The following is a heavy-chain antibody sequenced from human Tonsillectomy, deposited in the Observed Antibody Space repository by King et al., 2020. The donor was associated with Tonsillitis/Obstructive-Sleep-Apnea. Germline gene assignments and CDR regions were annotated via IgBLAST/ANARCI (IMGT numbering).Heavy chain of an antibody. CDR1: GFTFSSYW. J-gene: IGHJ6*03. D-gene: IGHD6-13*01. CDR2: IKQDGSEK. Sequence: VQLVESGGGLVQPGGSLRLSCAASGFTFSSYWMSWVRQAPGKGLEWVANIKQDGSEKYYVDSVKGRFTISRHNAKNSLYLQMNSLRAEDTAVYYCARGSSSWYDYYYYMDVWGKGTTVTVSS. V-gene: IGHV3-7*04. CDR3: ARGSSSWYDYYYYMDV.